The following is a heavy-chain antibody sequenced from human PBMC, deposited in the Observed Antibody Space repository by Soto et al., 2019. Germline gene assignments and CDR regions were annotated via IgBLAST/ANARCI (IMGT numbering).Heavy chain of an antibody. D-gene: IGHD4-17*01. CDR2: IWYDGSDT. CDR1: GFTFSSYG. Sequence: VQLVESGGGVVQPGRSLRLSCAASGFTFSSYGMHWVRQAPGKGLEWVAIIWYDGSDTYYADSVKGRFTVSRDNSKSTLFLQMNSLRAEDTAVYYCAKEQGDYGEWYYFDSWGQGTLVTVSS. J-gene: IGHJ4*02. CDR3: AKEQGDYGEWYYFDS. V-gene: IGHV3-33*06.